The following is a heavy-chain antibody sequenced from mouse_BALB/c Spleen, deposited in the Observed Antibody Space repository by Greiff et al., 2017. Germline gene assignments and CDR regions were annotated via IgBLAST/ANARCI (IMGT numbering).Heavy chain of an antibody. J-gene: IGHJ2*01. Sequence: VQLQQSGPELVKPGASVKISCKASGYSFTGYFLNWVMQSHGKSLEWIGRINPYNGDTFYNQKFKGKATLTVDKSSSTAHMELRSLASEDSAVYYCARDYGSSYGYWGQGTTLTVSS. CDR1: GYSFTGYF. CDR3: ARDYGSSYGY. V-gene: IGHV1-20*02. CDR2: INPYNGDT. D-gene: IGHD1-1*01.